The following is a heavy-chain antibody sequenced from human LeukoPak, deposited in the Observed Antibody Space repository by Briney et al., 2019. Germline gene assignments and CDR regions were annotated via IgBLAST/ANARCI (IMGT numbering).Heavy chain of an antibody. CDR3: ATGYDFWSGYPFDY. J-gene: IGHJ4*02. D-gene: IGHD3-3*01. Sequence: APVKVSCKASGYTFTSYDINWVRQATGQGLEWMGWMNPNSGNTGYAQKFQGRVTITRNTSISTAYMELSSLRSEDTAVYYCATGYDFWSGYPFDYWDQGTLVTVSS. CDR2: MNPNSGNT. V-gene: IGHV1-8*03. CDR1: GYTFTSYD.